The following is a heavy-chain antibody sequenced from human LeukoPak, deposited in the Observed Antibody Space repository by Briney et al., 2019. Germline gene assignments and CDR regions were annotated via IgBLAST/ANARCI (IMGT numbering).Heavy chain of an antibody. CDR1: GGSISSSSYY. CDR3: AKAVVVRGYFDY. V-gene: IGHV3-23*01. Sequence: PSETLSLTCTVSGGSISSSSYYWGWIRQPPGKGLEWVSAISGSGGSTYYADSVKGRFTISRDNSKNTLYLQMNSLRAEDTAVYYCAKAVVVRGYFDYWGQGTLVTVSS. J-gene: IGHJ4*02. D-gene: IGHD2-15*01. CDR2: ISGSGGST.